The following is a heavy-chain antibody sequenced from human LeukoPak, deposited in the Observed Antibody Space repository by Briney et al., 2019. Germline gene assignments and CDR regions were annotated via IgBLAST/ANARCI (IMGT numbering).Heavy chain of an antibody. CDR3: VRDDSIAVAGTSYYYGMDV. CDR1: GGTFSSYA. V-gene: IGHV1-69*13. Sequence: SVKVSCKASGGTFSSYAISWVRQAPGQGLEWMGGIIPIFGTANYAQKFQGRVTITADESTSTAYMELSSLRSEDTAVYYCVRDDSIAVAGTSYYYGMDVWGQGTTVTVSS. CDR2: IIPIFGTA. D-gene: IGHD6-19*01. J-gene: IGHJ6*02.